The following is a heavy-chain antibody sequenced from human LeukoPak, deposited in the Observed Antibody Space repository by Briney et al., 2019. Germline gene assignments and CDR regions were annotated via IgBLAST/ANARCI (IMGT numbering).Heavy chain of an antibody. CDR1: GFTFSSYS. Sequence: PGGSLRLSCAASGFTFSSYSMNWVRQAPGKGLEWVSSISSSSSYIYYADSVKGRFTISRDNAKNSLYLQMNSLRAEDTAVYYCARGEYDYVWGSYRPKGGFDYWGQGTLVTVSS. CDR3: ARGEYDYVWGSYRPKGGFDY. J-gene: IGHJ4*02. V-gene: IGHV3-21*01. CDR2: ISSSSSYI. D-gene: IGHD3-16*02.